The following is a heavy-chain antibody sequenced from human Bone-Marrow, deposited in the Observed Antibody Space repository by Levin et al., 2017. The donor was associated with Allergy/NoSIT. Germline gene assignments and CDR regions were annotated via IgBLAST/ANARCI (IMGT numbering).Heavy chain of an antibody. D-gene: IGHD6-6*01. Sequence: ASVKVSCKASGYTFTSYYMHWVRQAPGQGLEWMGRINPNSGGTNYAQKFQGRVTMTRDTSISTAYMELSRLRSDDTAVYYCARDEPYSSSSPAARYFDLWGRGTLVTVSS. CDR3: ARDEPYSSSSPAARYFDL. J-gene: IGHJ2*01. V-gene: IGHV1-2*06. CDR1: GYTFTSYY. CDR2: INPNSGGT.